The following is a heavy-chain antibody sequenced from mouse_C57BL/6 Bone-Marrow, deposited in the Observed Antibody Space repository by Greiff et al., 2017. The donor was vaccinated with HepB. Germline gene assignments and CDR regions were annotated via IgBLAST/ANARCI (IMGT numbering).Heavy chain of an antibody. CDR1: GFNIKDYY. CDR2: IDPEDGDT. J-gene: IGHJ4*01. CDR3: TTPPIYYDYPYAMDY. Sequence: DVHLVESGAELVRPGASVKLSCTASGFNIKDYYMHWVKQRPEQGLEWIGRIDPEDGDTEYAPKFQGKATMTADTSSNTAYLQLSSLTSEDTAVYYCTTPPIYYDYPYAMDYWGQGTSVTVSS. V-gene: IGHV14-1*01. D-gene: IGHD2-4*01.